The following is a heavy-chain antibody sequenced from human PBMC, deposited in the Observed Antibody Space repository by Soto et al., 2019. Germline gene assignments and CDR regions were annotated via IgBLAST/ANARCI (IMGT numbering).Heavy chain of an antibody. CDR1: GFTFSSYG. D-gene: IGHD3-3*01. V-gene: IGHV3-30-3*01. CDR3: ARELSGDDWSGYYTGMGY. J-gene: IGHJ4*02. CDR2: ISYDGSNK. Sequence: VGFLRLSCAASGFTFSSYGRHWVRQAPGKGLEWVAVISYDGSNKYYADSVKGRFTISRDNSKNTLYLQMNSLRAEDTAVYYCARELSGDDWSGYYTGMGYWGQGTLVTVSS.